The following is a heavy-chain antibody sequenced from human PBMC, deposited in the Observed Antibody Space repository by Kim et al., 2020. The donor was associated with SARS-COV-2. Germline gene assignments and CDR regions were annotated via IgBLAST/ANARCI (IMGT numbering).Heavy chain of an antibody. Sequence: NHSGSTNYSPSLKSRVTISVDTSKNQFSLKLSSVTAADTAVYYCARKLGVWGQGTLVTVSS. V-gene: IGHV4-34*01. D-gene: IGHD3-16*01. CDR2: NHSGST. J-gene: IGHJ4*02. CDR3: ARKLGV.